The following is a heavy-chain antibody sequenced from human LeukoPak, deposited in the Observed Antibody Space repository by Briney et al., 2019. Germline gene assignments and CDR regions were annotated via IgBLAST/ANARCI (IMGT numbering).Heavy chain of an antibody. V-gene: IGHV4-39*07. D-gene: IGHD4-11*01. CDR2: MHYTGST. CDR3: ARAEGGSNPHPFDY. J-gene: IGHJ4*02. CDR1: GYSINSSNYY. Sequence: TSETLSLTCSVSGYSINSSNYYWGWIRQPPGRGLEWIGSMHYTGSTYYNPSLKSRVTISGKTSKNQFSLKLSSVTAADTAVYYCARAEGGSNPHPFDYWGQGTLVTVSS.